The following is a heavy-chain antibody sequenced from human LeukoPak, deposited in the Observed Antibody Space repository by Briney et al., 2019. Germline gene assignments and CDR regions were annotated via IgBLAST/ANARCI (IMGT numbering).Heavy chain of an antibody. Sequence: GASVKVSCKASGYTFTGYYMHWVRQAPGQGLEWMGWINPNSGGTNYAQKFQGRVTMTRDTSISTAYMELSRLRSDDTAVYYCARVGYCSGGSCYDYTFSFDYWGQGTLVTVSS. CDR1: GYTFTGYY. V-gene: IGHV1-2*02. CDR2: INPNSGGT. D-gene: IGHD2-15*01. CDR3: ARVGYCSGGSCYDYTFSFDY. J-gene: IGHJ4*02.